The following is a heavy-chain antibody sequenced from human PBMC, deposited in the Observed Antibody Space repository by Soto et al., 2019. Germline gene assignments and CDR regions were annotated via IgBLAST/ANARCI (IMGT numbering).Heavy chain of an antibody. V-gene: IGHV4-34*01. CDR1: GGSFSGYY. CDR2: INHSGST. J-gene: IGHJ6*03. D-gene: IGHD2-15*01. CDR3: ASKLGYCSGGSCYVDYYYYMDV. Sequence: SETLSLTCAVYGGSFSGYYWSWIRQPPGKGLEWIGEINHSGSTNYNPSLKSRVTISVDTSKNQFSLKLSSVTAADTAVYYCASKLGYCSGGSCYVDYYYYMDVWGKGTTVTVSS.